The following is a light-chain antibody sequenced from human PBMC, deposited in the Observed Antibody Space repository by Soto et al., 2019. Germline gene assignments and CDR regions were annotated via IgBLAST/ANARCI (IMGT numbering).Light chain of an antibody. CDR1: SSDVGGYNY. J-gene: IGLJ1*01. CDR2: DVA. Sequence: QSALTQPASVSGSPGQSIAISCTGTSSDVGGYNYVSWYQQHPGKAPKLMLYDVAIRPSGVSDRFSGSKSGNTASLTISGLQAEDEAGYYCTSYTTSSTYVFGTGTKVTVL. CDR3: TSYTTSSTYV. V-gene: IGLV2-14*01.